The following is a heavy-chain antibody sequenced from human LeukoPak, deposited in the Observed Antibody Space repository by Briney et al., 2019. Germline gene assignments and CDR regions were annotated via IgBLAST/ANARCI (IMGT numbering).Heavy chain of an antibody. Sequence: SETLSLTCAVSGGSISSSNWWSWVRQPPGKGLEWIGEIYHSGSTNYNPSLKSRVTISVDTSKNQFSLKLSSVTAADTAVYYCARRSGATLYDYWGQGTLVTVSS. CDR3: ARRSGATLYDY. J-gene: IGHJ4*02. V-gene: IGHV4-4*02. CDR1: GGSISSSNW. CDR2: IYHSGST. D-gene: IGHD3-16*02.